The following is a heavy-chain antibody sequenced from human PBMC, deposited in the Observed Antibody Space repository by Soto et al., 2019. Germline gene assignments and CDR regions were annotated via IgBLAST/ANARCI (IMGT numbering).Heavy chain of an antibody. CDR1: GGSISSSSYY. V-gene: IGHV4-39*01. D-gene: IGHD3-22*01. J-gene: IGHJ4*02. CDR2: IYYSGST. Sequence: QLQLQESGPGLVKPSETLSLTCTVSGGSISSSSYYWGWIRQPPGKGLEWIGSIYYSGSTYYNPSLKSRVTISVDTSKNQFSLKLSSVTAADTAVYYCARQSGYDSSGYLGLWGQGTLVTVSS. CDR3: ARQSGYDSSGYLGL.